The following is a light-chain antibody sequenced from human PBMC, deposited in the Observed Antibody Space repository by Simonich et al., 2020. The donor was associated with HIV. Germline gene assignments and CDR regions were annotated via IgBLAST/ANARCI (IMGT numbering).Light chain of an antibody. CDR1: QSLLSSNGLKY. Sequence: DIVMTQSPLSLPVTPGEPASISCRSSQSLLSSNGLKYLDWYLQKPGQSPQVLIYLGSNRASGVPDRFSGSGSGTDFTLKISRVEAEDVGVYYCMQARQTPFTFGPGTKVDIK. CDR3: MQARQTPFT. J-gene: IGKJ3*01. V-gene: IGKV2-28*01. CDR2: LGS.